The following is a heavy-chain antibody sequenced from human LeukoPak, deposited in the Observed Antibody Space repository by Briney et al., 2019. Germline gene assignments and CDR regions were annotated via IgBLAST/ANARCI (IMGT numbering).Heavy chain of an antibody. CDR3: ARRAREYSHDAFDI. J-gene: IGHJ3*02. V-gene: IGHV1-2*02. Sequence: SGRSLRLSCAASGFTFSSYGMHWVRQAPGQGLEWMGWINPNSRGTDSAQKFQGRFSMTRDTSISTAYMELSRLRSDDTAVYYCARRAREYSHDAFDIWGQGTMVTVSS. D-gene: IGHD5-18*01. CDR2: INPNSRGT. CDR1: GFTFSSYG.